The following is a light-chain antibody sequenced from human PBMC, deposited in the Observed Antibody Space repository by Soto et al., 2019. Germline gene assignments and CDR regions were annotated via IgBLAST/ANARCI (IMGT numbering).Light chain of an antibody. Sequence: DIQMTQSPSSLSASVGDRVTITCQASQDISNYLNWYQQKPGKAPKLLIYDASNLQSGVPSRFSGSGSGADFTLTISSLQPEDFATYYCQKNFNLPRTFGPGTKVDFK. CDR1: QDISNY. CDR2: DAS. CDR3: QKNFNLPRT. V-gene: IGKV1-39*01. J-gene: IGKJ3*01.